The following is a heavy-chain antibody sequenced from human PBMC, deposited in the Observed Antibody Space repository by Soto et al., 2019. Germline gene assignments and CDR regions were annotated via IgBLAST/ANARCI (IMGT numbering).Heavy chain of an antibody. V-gene: IGHV3-64*01. Sequence: GGSLRLSCAASGFTFSSSAMHWFRQAPGKGLEYVSAISSNGGSTYYANSVKGRFTISRANSTNTLYLQMGSLRAEDRAGYSSARVTDRDFDIWGQGTMVTVS. CDR1: GFTFSSSA. CDR3: ARVTDRDFDI. CDR2: ISSNGGST. D-gene: IGHD1-20*01. J-gene: IGHJ3*02.